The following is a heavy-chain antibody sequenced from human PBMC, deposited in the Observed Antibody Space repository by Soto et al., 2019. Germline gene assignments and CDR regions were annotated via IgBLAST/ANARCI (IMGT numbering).Heavy chain of an antibody. Sequence: GGSLRLSCAASGFTFSSYSMNWVRQAPGKGLEWVSSISSSSSYIYYADSVKGRFTISRDNAKNSLYLQMNSLRAEDTAVYYCARDRLDTAMVSGTQVVGFDYWGQGTLVTVSS. CDR2: ISSSSSYI. CDR1: GFTFSSYS. J-gene: IGHJ4*02. D-gene: IGHD5-18*01. CDR3: ARDRLDTAMVSGTQVVGFDY. V-gene: IGHV3-21*01.